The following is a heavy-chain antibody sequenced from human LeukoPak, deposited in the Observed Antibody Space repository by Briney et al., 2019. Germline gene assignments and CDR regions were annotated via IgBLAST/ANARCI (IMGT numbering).Heavy chain of an antibody. CDR1: GGSISRSSYY. D-gene: IGHD4-23*01. CDR3: ARHGVVTARLGAFDI. V-gene: IGHV4-39*01. J-gene: IGHJ3*02. Sequence: SETLSLTCTVSGGSISRSSYYWGWIRQPPGKGLEWIGSMYYSGSTYYNPSLKSRVTISVDTSKNQFSLKLSSVTAADTAVYYCARHGVVTARLGAFDIWGQGTMVTVSS. CDR2: MYYSGST.